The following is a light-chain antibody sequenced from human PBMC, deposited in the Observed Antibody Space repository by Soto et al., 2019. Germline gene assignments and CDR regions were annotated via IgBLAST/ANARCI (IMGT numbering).Light chain of an antibody. J-gene: IGKJ2*01. CDR1: QSISTW. V-gene: IGKV3-15*01. CDR2: SAS. CDR3: QQGHSSPLT. Sequence: EIVMTQSPATLSVSLGERATLSCRASQSISTWFAWYQQKPGQPPRLLIYSASIRAPGVPARFTGSGSGSEFALTISGLQSEDFAVYYCQQGHSSPLTLGQGTRLEI.